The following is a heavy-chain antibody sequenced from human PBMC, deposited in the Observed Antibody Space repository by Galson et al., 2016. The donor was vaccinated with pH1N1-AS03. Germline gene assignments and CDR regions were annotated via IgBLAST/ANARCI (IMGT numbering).Heavy chain of an antibody. D-gene: IGHD3-10*01. CDR3: VRHNSIDYGSGNEGWFDP. V-gene: IGHV3-48*04. Sequence: SLRLSCAGSGFTFRSYSMNWVRQAPGKGLEWLSFISSSSGTIHYADSVKGRFITSRDNAKNSVYLQMSSLRVAETAVYYCVRHNSIDYGSGNEGWFDPWGQGTLVTVSS. CDR1: GFTFRSYS. J-gene: IGHJ5*02. CDR2: ISSSSGTI.